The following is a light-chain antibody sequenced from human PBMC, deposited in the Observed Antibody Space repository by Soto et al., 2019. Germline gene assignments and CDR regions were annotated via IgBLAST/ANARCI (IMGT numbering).Light chain of an antibody. Sequence: QSALTQPPSASGSSGQSVTISCTGTSSDVGGYNYVSWYQHHPGKAPKLMIYEVSKRPSGVPDRFSGSKSGNTASLTVSGLQVEDEADYYCSSYVGNNLRVFGTGTKLTVL. CDR1: SSDVGGYNY. CDR2: EVS. J-gene: IGLJ1*01. CDR3: SSYVGNNLRV. V-gene: IGLV2-8*01.